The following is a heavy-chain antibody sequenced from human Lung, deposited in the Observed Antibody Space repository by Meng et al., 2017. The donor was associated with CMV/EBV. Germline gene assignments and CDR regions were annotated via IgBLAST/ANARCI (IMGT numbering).Heavy chain of an antibody. V-gene: IGHV3-23*01. J-gene: IGHJ4*02. D-gene: IGHD6-13*01. CDR2: IGPSGGST. CDR3: ARAGYSSSWYVFEY. Sequence: GGSXRLXCAASGFRFSSYVMSWVRQAPGKGLEWVSGIGPSGGSTYYADSGKGRLTISRDNSKNTLYLQMNSLRAEDTAVYYCARAGYSSSWYVFEYWGQGTXVTVSS. CDR1: GFRFSSYV.